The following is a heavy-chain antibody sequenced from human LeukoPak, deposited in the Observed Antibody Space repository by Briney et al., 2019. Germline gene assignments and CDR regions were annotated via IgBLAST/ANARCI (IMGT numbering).Heavy chain of an antibody. D-gene: IGHD2-2*01. CDR2: INPNSGGT. CDR3: ARGTLRAGSGTRYYFDY. V-gene: IGHV1-2*04. Sequence: ASVKVSCKASGYTFTGYYMHWVRQAPGQGLEWMGWINPNSGGTNYAQKFQGWVTMTRDTSISTAYMELSRLRSDDTAVYYCARGTLRAGSGTRYYFDYWGQGTLVTVSS. CDR1: GYTFTGYY. J-gene: IGHJ4*02.